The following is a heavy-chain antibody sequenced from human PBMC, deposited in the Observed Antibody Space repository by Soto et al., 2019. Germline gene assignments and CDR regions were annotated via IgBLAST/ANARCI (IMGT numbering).Heavy chain of an antibody. V-gene: IGHV4-39*01. D-gene: IGHD2-15*01. CDR2: IYYSGST. CDR1: GGSISSSSYY. Sequence: QLQLQESGPGLVKPSETLSLTCTVSGGSISSSSYYWGWIRQPPGKGLEWIGSIYYSGSTYYNPSLKSRVTVSVDTSTNQFSLKLSSVTAADTAVYYCARRARPMGCSGGSCYGPSFDYWGQGTLVTVSS. J-gene: IGHJ4*02. CDR3: ARRARPMGCSGGSCYGPSFDY.